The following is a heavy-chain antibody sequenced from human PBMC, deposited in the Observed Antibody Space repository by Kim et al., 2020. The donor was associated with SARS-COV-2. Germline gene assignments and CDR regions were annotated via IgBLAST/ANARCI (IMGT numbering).Heavy chain of an antibody. J-gene: IGHJ5*01. Sequence: SETLSLTCTVSAGSVSSGSYHWSWIRQPPGKGLEWIGYIYNTGSTNYNPSLKSRVTISVDTSKNQFSLKLSSVTAADTAVYYCARLDTKTTWARFPSWG. D-gene: IGHD4-17*01. CDR3: ARLDTKTTWARFPS. CDR1: AGSVSSGSYH. CDR2: IYNTGST. V-gene: IGHV4-61*01.